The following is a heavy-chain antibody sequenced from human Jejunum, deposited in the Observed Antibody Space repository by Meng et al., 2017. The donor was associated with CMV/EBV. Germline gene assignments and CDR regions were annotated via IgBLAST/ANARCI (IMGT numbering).Heavy chain of an antibody. J-gene: IGHJ4*02. V-gene: IGHV1-69*10. CDR3: ARGRGNQPLFDF. CDR2: LIPVLNKA. CDR1: GGSFSTYT. Sequence: HVPLVHAGLKVSKPGSSVKVSCKTSGGSFSTYTFSWVRQAPGQGLEWMGGLIPVLNKAKSAPRFQGRVTFTADETTTTAYMELSSLTFEDTAVYFCARGRGNQPLFDFWGQGTLVTVSS. D-gene: IGHD2/OR15-2a*01.